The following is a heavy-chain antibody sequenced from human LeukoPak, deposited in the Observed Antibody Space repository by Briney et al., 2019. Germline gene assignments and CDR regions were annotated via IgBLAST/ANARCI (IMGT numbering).Heavy chain of an antibody. CDR2: ISGSGGST. D-gene: IGHD3-22*01. Sequence: PGGSLRLSCAASGFTFSSYAMSWVRQAPGKGLEWVSAISGSGGSTYYADSVKGRFTISRDNSKNTLYLQMNSLRAEDTAVYYCAKDFDYYDSSGPPLYFDYWGQGTLVTVSS. J-gene: IGHJ4*02. CDR1: GFTFSSYA. V-gene: IGHV3-23*01. CDR3: AKDFDYYDSSGPPLYFDY.